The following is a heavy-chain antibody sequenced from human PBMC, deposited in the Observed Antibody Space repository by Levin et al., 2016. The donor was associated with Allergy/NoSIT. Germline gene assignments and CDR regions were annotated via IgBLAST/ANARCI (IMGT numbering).Heavy chain of an antibody. V-gene: IGHV1-2*02. CDR1: GYSFRHYK. Sequence: ASVKVSCKASGYSFRHYKIHWVRQAPGQGLEWMGWISPHSGGTNYLQKLQGRVTMTRDTSSTTVYLELRNLTSDDTAVYYCAREGGGGLAFSVDFWGQGTLVTVSS. D-gene: IGHD2-15*01. CDR2: ISPHSGGT. CDR3: AREGGGGLAFSVDF. J-gene: IGHJ4*02.